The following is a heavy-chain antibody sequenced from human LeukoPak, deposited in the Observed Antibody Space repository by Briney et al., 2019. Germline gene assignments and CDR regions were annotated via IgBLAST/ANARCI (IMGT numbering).Heavy chain of an antibody. J-gene: IGHJ4*02. CDR3: ARSTGVVITSNFDY. CDR2: INHSGST. CDR1: GGSFSGYY. D-gene: IGHD3-22*01. Sequence: PSETLSLTCAVYGGSFSGYYWSWIRQPPGKGLEWIGEINHSGSTNYNPSLKSRVTISVDTSKNQFSLKLNSVTAADTAVYYCARSTGVVITSNFDYWGQGTLVTVSS. V-gene: IGHV4-34*01.